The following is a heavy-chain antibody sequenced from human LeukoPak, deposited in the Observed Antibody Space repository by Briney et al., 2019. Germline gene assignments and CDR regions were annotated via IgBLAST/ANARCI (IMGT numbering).Heavy chain of an antibody. CDR3: ARRNYYGSELLAFDI. Sequence: GESLKISCKGSGYSFTSYWIGWVRQMPGKGLEWMGIIYPGDSDTGYSPSFQGQVTISADKSISTAYLQWSSLKASDTAMYYCARRNYYGSELLAFDIWGQGTMVTVSS. J-gene: IGHJ3*02. V-gene: IGHV5-51*01. D-gene: IGHD3-22*01. CDR2: IYPGDSDT. CDR1: GYSFTSYW.